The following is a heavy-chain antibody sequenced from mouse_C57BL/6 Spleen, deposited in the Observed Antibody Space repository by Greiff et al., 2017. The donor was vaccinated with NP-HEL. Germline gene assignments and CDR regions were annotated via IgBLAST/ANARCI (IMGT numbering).Heavy chain of an antibody. D-gene: IGHD4-1*01. CDR2: IHPNSGST. Sequence: VQLQESGAELVKPGASVKLSCKASGYTFTSYWMPWVKQRPGQGLEWIGMIHPNSGSTNYNEKFKSKATLTVDKSSSTAYMQLSSLTSEDSAVYYCARSWEWSMDYWGQGTSVTVSS. V-gene: IGHV1-64*01. CDR3: ARSWEWSMDY. CDR1: GYTFTSYW. J-gene: IGHJ4*01.